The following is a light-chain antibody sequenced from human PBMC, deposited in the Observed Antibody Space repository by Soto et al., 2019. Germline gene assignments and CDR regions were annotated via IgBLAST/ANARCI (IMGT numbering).Light chain of an antibody. CDR2: DDN. J-gene: IGLJ2*01. Sequence: QSVLTQPPSVSAAPGQKVTISCSGSSSNIGHNPGSSYQQLPGTAPKLLIYDDNKRPSGIPDRFSGYKSGTSATLAITGLETADEADYYCGTWETSLTAGIFGGVTKVTVL. V-gene: IGLV1-51*01. CDR3: GTWETSLTAGI. CDR1: SSNIGHNP.